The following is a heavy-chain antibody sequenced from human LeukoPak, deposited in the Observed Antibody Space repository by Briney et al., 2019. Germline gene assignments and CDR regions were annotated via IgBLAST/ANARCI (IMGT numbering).Heavy chain of an antibody. D-gene: IGHD2-21*02. Sequence: PGGSLRLSCAASGFTFSSYAMHWVRQAPGKGLEWVSAISGSGGSTYYADSVKGRFTISRDNSKNTLYLQMNSLRAEDTAVYYCATRGTHPVVVTARGTLNPEYWGQGTLVTVPP. CDR3: ATRGTHPVVVTARGTLNPEY. V-gene: IGHV3-23*01. J-gene: IGHJ4*02. CDR1: GFTFSSYA. CDR2: ISGSGGST.